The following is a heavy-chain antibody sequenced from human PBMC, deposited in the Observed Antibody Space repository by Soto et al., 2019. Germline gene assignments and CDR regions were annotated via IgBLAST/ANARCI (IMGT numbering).Heavy chain of an antibody. J-gene: IGHJ4*02. CDR2: IKSKTDGGTT. V-gene: IGHV3-15*01. CDR1: GFTSSNAW. CDR3: TTDLGSGYYTADY. D-gene: IGHD3-22*01. Sequence: EVQLVESGGGLVKPGGSLRLSCAASGFTSSNAWMSWVRQAPGKGLEWVGRIKSKTDGGTTDYAAPVKGRFTISRDDSKNTLYLQMNSLKTEDTAVYYCTTDLGSGYYTADYWGQGTLVTVSS.